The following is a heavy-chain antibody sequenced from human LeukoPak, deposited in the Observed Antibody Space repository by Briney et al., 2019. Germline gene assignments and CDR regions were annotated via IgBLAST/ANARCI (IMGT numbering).Heavy chain of an antibody. V-gene: IGHV1-18*01. J-gene: IGHJ4*02. CDR2: ISAYNGNT. Sequence: ASVKVSCKASGYTFTSYGISWVRQAPGQGLEWMGWISAYNGNTNYAQKFQGRVTMTRDTSISTAYMELSRLRSDDTAVYYCANANYDILTGYPFDYWGQGTLVTVSS. D-gene: IGHD3-9*01. CDR3: ANANYDILTGYPFDY. CDR1: GYTFTSYG.